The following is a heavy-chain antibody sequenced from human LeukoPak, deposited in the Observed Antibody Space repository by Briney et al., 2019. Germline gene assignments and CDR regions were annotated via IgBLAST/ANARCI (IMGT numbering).Heavy chain of an antibody. V-gene: IGHV4-4*07. CDR2: IHTSENT. Sequence: SETLSLTCTVSGGYIGSYYWSWIRQPAGKGLEWIGRIHTSENTDYNPSLKSRVTMSVDMSTSQFSLRLTSVTAADTAVYYCAREGDYGDYSKSFYYMDVWGEGTTVTVSS. CDR1: GGYIGSYY. J-gene: IGHJ6*03. CDR3: AREGDYGDYSKSFYYMDV. D-gene: IGHD4-17*01.